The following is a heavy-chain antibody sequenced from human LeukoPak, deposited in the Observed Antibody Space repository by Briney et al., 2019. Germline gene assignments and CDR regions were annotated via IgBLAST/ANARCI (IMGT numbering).Heavy chain of an antibody. CDR1: GFTFSSYG. Sequence: PGGSLRLSCAASGFTFSSYGMHWVRQAPGKGLEWVAFIRYDGSNKYYADSVKGRFTISRDNSKNTLYLQMNSLRAEDTAAYYCAKDYIPFSIAAAGALDYWGQGTLVTVSS. J-gene: IGHJ4*02. V-gene: IGHV3-30*02. CDR2: IRYDGSNK. CDR3: AKDYIPFSIAAAGALDY. D-gene: IGHD6-13*01.